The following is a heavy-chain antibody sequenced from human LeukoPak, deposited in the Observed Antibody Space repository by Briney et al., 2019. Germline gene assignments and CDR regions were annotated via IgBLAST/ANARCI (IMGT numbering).Heavy chain of an antibody. CDR3: ARVGYGDHAFDY. D-gene: IGHD4-17*01. J-gene: IGHJ4*02. Sequence: SETLSLTCTVSGGSISRGDYYWSWIRQPPGKGLEWIGYIYYSGSTYYNPSLKSRVTISVDTSKNQFSLKLSSVTAADTAVYYCARVGYGDHAFDYWGQGTLVTVSS. CDR2: IYYSGST. CDR1: GGSISRGDYY. V-gene: IGHV4-30-4*01.